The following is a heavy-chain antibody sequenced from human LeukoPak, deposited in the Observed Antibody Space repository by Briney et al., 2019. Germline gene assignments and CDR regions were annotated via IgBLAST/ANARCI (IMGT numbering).Heavy chain of an antibody. CDR1: GLTFNNYA. CDR2: ISGRGASK. Sequence: AGGSLRLSCAVSGLTFNNYAMSWVRQAPGKGLEWVSGISGRGASKYYADSVKGRFTISRDNSKNTLYLQMNSPRAEDTAVYYCAKGVVVAPDVTPFDYWGQGTLVTVSS. D-gene: IGHD2-2*01. CDR3: AKGVVVAPDVTPFDY. V-gene: IGHV3-23*01. J-gene: IGHJ4*02.